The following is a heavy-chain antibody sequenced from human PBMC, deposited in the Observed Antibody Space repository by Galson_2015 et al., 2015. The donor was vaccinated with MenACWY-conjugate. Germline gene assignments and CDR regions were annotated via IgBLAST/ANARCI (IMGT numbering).Heavy chain of an antibody. CDR2: ISYHGTNK. J-gene: IGHJ4*02. Sequence: RLSCAASGFTFSSSAMHWVRQAPGKGLEWVAVISYHGTNKYYADSVKGRFSISRDSSNDMLSLQMNSLTPEDTAVYYCGRDRYYYGSGSSSVDSWGQGTLVTVSS. V-gene: IGHV3-30*04. CDR3: GRDRYYYGSGSSSVDS. D-gene: IGHD3-10*01. CDR1: GFTFSSSA.